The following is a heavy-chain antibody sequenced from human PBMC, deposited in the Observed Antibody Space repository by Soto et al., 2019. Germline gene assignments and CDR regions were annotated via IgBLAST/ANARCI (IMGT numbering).Heavy chain of an antibody. D-gene: IGHD3-10*01. J-gene: IGHJ6*02. CDR3: ARLPAVRGVTLKPILYYYYGMDV. V-gene: IGHV3-23*01. Sequence: GGSLRLSCAASGFTFSSYAMSWVRQAPGKGLEWVSAISGSGGSTYYADSVKGRFTISRDNSKNTLYLQMNSLRASDTAMYYCARLPAVRGVTLKPILYYYYGMDVWGQGTTVTVSS. CDR1: GFTFSSYA. CDR2: ISGSGGST.